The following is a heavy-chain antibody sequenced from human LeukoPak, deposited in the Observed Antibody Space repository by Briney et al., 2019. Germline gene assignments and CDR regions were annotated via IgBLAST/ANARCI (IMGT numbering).Heavy chain of an antibody. CDR2: ITSSATS. D-gene: IGHD6-6*01. J-gene: IGHJ3*02. CDR3: ARDLGPLSGSRNSGAFDI. CDR1: GFTFSDYY. V-gene: IGHV3-11*04. Sequence: PGGSLRLSCAASGFTFSDYYMTWIRQAPGKGLEWVSYITSSATSYYAASLKGGFTISRDNAKTSPYLQMNSLRAEDTAVYYCARDLGPLSGSRNSGAFDIWGQGTMVSVSS.